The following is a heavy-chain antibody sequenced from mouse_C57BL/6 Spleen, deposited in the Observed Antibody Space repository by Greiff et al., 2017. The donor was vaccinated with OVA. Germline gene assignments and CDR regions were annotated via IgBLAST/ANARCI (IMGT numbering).Heavy chain of an antibody. CDR2: IDPSDSET. CDR1: GYTFTSYW. Sequence: QVQLQQPGAELVRPGSSVKLSCKASGYTFTSYWMHWVKQRPIQGLEWIGNIDPSDSETHYNQKFKDKATLTVDKSSSTAYMQLSSLTSEDSAVYYCARTYYGYDVWFDYWGQGTLVTVSA. D-gene: IGHD2-9*01. J-gene: IGHJ3*01. V-gene: IGHV1-52*01. CDR3: ARTYYGYDVWFDY.